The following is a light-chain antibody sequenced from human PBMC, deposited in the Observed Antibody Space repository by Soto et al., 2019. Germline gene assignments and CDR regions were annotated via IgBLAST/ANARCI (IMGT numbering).Light chain of an antibody. CDR3: SSYTSSSTYV. V-gene: IGLV2-11*01. CDR2: DVS. J-gene: IGLJ1*01. CDR1: NSDVGGYDS. Sequence: QSVLTQPRSVSGSPGQSVTISCTGTNSDVGGYDSVSWYQQHPGKAPKLIISDVSQRPSGVPDRFSGSRSGNTASLIISGLQPEDEADYYCSSYTSSSTYVFGTGTKLTVL.